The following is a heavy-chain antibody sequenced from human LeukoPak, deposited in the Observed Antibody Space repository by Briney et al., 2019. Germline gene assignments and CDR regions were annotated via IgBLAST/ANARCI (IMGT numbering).Heavy chain of an antibody. D-gene: IGHD7-27*01. CDR2: ISGSSDNT. CDR1: GFTFSNYA. Sequence: GECLRLSCEASGFTFSNYAMSWVRQAPGKGLEWVSSISGSSDNTNYADSVKGRFTISRDNSKNILYLQMNSLTAEDTAVYWCAKDPINWGSIYFDCWGQGTLVTVSS. J-gene: IGHJ4*02. CDR3: AKDPINWGSIYFDC. V-gene: IGHV3-23*01.